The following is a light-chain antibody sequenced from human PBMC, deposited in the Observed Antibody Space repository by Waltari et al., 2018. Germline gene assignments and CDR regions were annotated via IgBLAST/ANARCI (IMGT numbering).Light chain of an antibody. CDR1: SSNIGSNY. CDR3: AAWDDSLSRWL. V-gene: IGLV1-47*01. Sequence: QSVLTQPPSASGNPGQRVTISCSGRSSNIGSNYVYWYQHVPGAAPKLLIYRNNQRPSGVPDRFSGSKSGTSASLTISGLRSEDEADYYCAAWDDSLSRWLLGGGTKLTVL. J-gene: IGLJ3*02. CDR2: RNN.